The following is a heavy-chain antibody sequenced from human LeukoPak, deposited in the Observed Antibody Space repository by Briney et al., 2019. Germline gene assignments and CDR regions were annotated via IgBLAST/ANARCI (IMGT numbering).Heavy chain of an antibody. CDR3: ARRDIVKGDFDY. D-gene: IGHD3-16*02. CDR1: GDTVNTRRYY. J-gene: IGHJ4*02. Sequence: PPETLSLTCPVSGDTVNTRRYYWGWIRQPPGKGLEWIGSIYHSGSTYYEPSLRSRVTISIDTSRNQFSLNLTSVATADTALYFCARRDIVKGDFDYWGQGTLVTVSS. CDR2: IYHSGST. V-gene: IGHV4-39*01.